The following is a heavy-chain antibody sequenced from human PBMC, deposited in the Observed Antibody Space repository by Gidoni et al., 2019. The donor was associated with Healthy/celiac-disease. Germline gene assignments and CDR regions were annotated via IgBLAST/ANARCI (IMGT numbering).Heavy chain of an antibody. CDR3: ARVGGGSYINWFDP. Sequence: QVQLVQSGAEVKKPGSSVKVSCKASGGTFSSYAISWVRQAPGQGLEWLGGIIPIFGKATYAQNFQGRVKITADKSTSTAYMELSSLRSEDTAVYYCARVGGGSYINWFDPWGQGTLVTVSS. D-gene: IGHD1-26*01. CDR1: GGTFSSYA. V-gene: IGHV1-69*06. J-gene: IGHJ5*02. CDR2: IIPIFGKA.